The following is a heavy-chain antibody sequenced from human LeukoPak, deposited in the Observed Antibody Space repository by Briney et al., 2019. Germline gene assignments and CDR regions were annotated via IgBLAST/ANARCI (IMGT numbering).Heavy chain of an antibody. CDR2: IYPGDSDT. Sequence: GESLKTSCKGSGYSFTSYWIGWVRQMPGKGLEWMGIIYPGDSDTRYSPSFQGQVTISADKSISTAYLQWSSLKASDTAMYYCARLWFGELPSLDYYGMDVWGQGTTVTVSS. CDR1: GYSFTSYW. V-gene: IGHV5-51*01. J-gene: IGHJ6*02. CDR3: ARLWFGELPSLDYYGMDV. D-gene: IGHD3-10*01.